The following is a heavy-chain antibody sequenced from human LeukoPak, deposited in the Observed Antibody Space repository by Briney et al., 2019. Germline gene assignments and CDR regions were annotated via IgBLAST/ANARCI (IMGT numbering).Heavy chain of an antibody. Sequence: PSETLSLTCAVSGGSISSASYSWSWIRQPPGKGLEWIGYIYYSGSAYYNPSLKSRFTMSVDTSKNQFSLKLSSVTAADTAVYYCAREEALGSGSFDYWGRGTLATVSS. J-gene: IGHJ4*02. CDR3: AREEALGSGSFDY. D-gene: IGHD1-26*01. CDR2: IYYSGSA. CDR1: GGSISSASYS. V-gene: IGHV4-30-4*07.